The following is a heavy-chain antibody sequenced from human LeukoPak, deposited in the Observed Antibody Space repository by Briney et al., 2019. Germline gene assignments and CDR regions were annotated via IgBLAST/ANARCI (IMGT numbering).Heavy chain of an antibody. CDR3: ARDLRVERAFDI. CDR1: GFTFSSYS. V-gene: IGHV3-21*01. Sequence: GGSLRLSCAASGFTFSSYSMNRVRQAPGKGLEWVSSISSSSSYIYYADSVKGRFTISRDNAKNSLYLQMNSLRAEDTAVYYCARDLRVERAFDIWGQGTMVTVSS. CDR2: ISSSSSYI. J-gene: IGHJ3*02.